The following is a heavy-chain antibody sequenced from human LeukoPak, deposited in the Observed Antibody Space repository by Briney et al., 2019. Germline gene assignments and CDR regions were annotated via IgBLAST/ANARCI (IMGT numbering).Heavy chain of an antibody. D-gene: IGHD2-2*01. CDR2: ISRSGSTI. J-gene: IGHJ4*02. V-gene: IGHV3-48*03. CDR1: GFTFSSYE. CDR3: ARDRDCSTTSCYDGHFDY. Sequence: GGSLRLSCVASGFTFSSYEMNWVRQAPGKGLEWVSYISRSGSTIYYADSVKGRFTISRDNAKKSLFLQMNSLRAEDTAVYCCARDRDCSTTSCYDGHFDYWGQGTLVTVSS.